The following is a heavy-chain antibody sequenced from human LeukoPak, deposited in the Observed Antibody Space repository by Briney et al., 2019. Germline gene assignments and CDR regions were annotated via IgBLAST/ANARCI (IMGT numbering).Heavy chain of an antibody. CDR1: GFTFDDYG. Sequence: PRGSLRLSCAASGFTFDDYGMSWVRQVPGKGLEWVSGINWNGGSTGCADSVKGRFTISRDNAKNSLYLQMNSLRAEDTALYYCARDGTYYYDSSGYYYLDYWGQGTLVTVSS. CDR2: INWNGGST. CDR3: ARDGTYYYDSSGYYYLDY. V-gene: IGHV3-20*04. J-gene: IGHJ4*02. D-gene: IGHD3-22*01.